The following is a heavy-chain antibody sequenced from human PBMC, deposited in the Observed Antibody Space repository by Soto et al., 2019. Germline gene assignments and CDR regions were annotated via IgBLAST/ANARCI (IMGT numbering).Heavy chain of an antibody. CDR1: GIVFSDY. V-gene: IGHV3-11*01. D-gene: IGHD3-16*01. Sequence: QVQLVESGGGLVKPGGSLRLTCAASGIVFSDYMSWVRQAPGKGLEWLSYISGSGRTIYSADSVKGRFTISRGNATNSLYLQMNNVRTEDTAVYYCARLPFPWGWFDPWGQGTLVTVSS. CDR2: ISGSGRTI. CDR3: ARLPFPWGWFDP. J-gene: IGHJ5*02.